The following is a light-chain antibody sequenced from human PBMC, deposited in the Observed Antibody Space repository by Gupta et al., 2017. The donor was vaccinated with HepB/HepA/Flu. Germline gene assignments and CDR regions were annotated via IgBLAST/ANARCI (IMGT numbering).Light chain of an antibody. CDR3: QQRSNWPIT. V-gene: IGKV3-11*01. CDR2: DAS. J-gene: IGKJ4*01. CDR1: QSVSSY. Sequence: EIVLTQSPATLSLSPGERATLSCRASQSVSSYLAWYQQKPGQAPRLLIYDASNRATGIPARFSGSGSGTDFTLTISSLEPEDFAVYYCQQRSNWPITFGRGTKVAIK.